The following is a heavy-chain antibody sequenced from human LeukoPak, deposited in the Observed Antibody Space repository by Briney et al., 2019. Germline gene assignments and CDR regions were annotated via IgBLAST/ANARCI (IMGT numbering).Heavy chain of an antibody. CDR1: GYTFTSYG. J-gene: IGHJ2*01. Sequence: ASVKVSCKASGYTFTSYGISWVRQAPGQGLEWMGWISAYNGNTNYAQKLQGRVTMTTDTSTSTAYMELRSLRSDDTAVYYCARDLLTTVTHWYFDLWGRGTLVTVSS. D-gene: IGHD4-17*01. CDR3: ARDLLTTVTHWYFDL. V-gene: IGHV1-18*01. CDR2: ISAYNGNT.